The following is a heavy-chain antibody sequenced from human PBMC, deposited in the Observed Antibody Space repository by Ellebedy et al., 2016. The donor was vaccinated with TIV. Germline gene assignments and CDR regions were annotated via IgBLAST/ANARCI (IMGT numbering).Heavy chain of an antibody. CDR2: IHAGDSDT. CDR3: ARHGRDGGNSPGGDY. Sequence: GESLKISCTASGYSFTSYCIGWVRPLPRKRLELMGIIHAGDSDTRYSPFFQGQVTISADKSISTAYLQWSSLKASDTAMYYCARHGRDGGNSPGGDYWGQGTLVTVSS. J-gene: IGHJ4*02. D-gene: IGHD4-23*01. CDR1: GYSFTSYC. V-gene: IGHV5-51*01.